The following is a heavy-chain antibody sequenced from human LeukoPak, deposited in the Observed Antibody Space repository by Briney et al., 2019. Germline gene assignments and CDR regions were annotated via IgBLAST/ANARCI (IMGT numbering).Heavy chain of an antibody. Sequence: SETLSLTCTVSGGSISSGGCYWSWSRQHPGKGLEWIGYIYYSGSTYYNPSIKSRVTLSVDTSKNQFSLKLSSVTAADTAVYYCARSYCGGDCYLGYYFDYWGQGTLVTVSS. CDR2: IYYSGST. V-gene: IGHV4-31*03. D-gene: IGHD2-21*02. CDR3: ARSYCGGDCYLGYYFDY. J-gene: IGHJ4*02. CDR1: GGSISSGGCY.